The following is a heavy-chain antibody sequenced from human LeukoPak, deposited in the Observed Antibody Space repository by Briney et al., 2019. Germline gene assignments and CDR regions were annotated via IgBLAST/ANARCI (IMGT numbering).Heavy chain of an antibody. V-gene: IGHV4-39*07. Sequence: SETLSLTCIVSGGSISSSRDYWAWIRQPPGKGLEWIANIYYSGSTYYSPSLKSRVIISVDTSKNQFSLKLSSVTAADTAVYYCARGSTYYYDSSGYFRVDNWFDPWGQGTLVTVSS. D-gene: IGHD3-22*01. CDR3: ARGSTYYYDSSGYFRVDNWFDP. CDR2: IYYSGST. J-gene: IGHJ5*02. CDR1: GGSISSSRDY.